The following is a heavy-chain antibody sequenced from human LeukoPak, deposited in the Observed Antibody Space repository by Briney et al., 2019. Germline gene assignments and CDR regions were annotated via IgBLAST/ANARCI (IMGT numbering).Heavy chain of an antibody. CDR2: INQDGSEK. V-gene: IGHV3-7*01. Sequence: PGGSLRPSCAASGFTFINYWMSWVRQAPGKGLEWVGNINQDGSEKYYGDSVKDRFTISRDNAKNSLYLQMNSLRAEDAAVYYCTRENWHLDYRGQGNLVTVSS. CDR3: TRENWHLDY. CDR1: GFTFINYW. J-gene: IGHJ4*02.